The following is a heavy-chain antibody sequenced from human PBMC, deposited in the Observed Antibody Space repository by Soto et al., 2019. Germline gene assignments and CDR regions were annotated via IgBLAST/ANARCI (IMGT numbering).Heavy chain of an antibody. Sequence: EVQLVDSGGGLVKPGGSLRLSCAASGFTFSSYSMNWVRQAPGKGLEWVSSISMISDYIYYADSVKGRFTVSRDNARNSLYLQMTSLRTEDTAVYYCARDASMRQQCEGWFDPWGQGTLVTVSS. CDR3: ARDASMRQQCEGWFDP. CDR2: ISMISDYI. D-gene: IGHD6-13*01. CDR1: GFTFSSYS. J-gene: IGHJ5*02. V-gene: IGHV3-21*01.